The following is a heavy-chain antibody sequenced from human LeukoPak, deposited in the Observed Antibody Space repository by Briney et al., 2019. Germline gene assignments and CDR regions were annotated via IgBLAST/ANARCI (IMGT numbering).Heavy chain of an antibody. V-gene: IGHV3-15*05. CDR1: GFTFSDAW. D-gene: IGHD4-17*01. Sequence: KAGGSLRLSCEASGFTFSDAWMSWVRQATGKGLEWVGRIKSITDGGTADYAAPVKGRFTISRDDSKNTLYLEMNSLKTEDTAFYYCTTDPMTAVTNLGYWGQGTLVTVSS. CDR3: TTDPMTAVTNLGY. J-gene: IGHJ4*02. CDR2: IKSITDGGTA.